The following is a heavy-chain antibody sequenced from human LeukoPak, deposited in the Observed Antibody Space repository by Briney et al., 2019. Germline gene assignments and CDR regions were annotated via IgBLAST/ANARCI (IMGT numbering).Heavy chain of an antibody. D-gene: IGHD3-22*01. Sequence: PSETLSLTCAVYGGSFSGYYWSWIRQPPGKGLEWIGEINHSGSTNYNPSLKSRVTISVDTSKNQFSLKLSSVTAADTAVYYCARARKDSSGYYYLYYYYGMDVWGQGTTVTVSS. CDR3: ARARKDSSGYYYLYYYYGMDV. CDR1: GGSFSGYY. V-gene: IGHV4-34*01. CDR2: INHSGST. J-gene: IGHJ6*02.